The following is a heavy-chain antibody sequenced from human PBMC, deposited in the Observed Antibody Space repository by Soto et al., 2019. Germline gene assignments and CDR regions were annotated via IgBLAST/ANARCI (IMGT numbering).Heavy chain of an antibody. CDR3: AKAKRTSKTYSSSWYDY. Sequence: GGSLRLSCAASGFTFSSYGMHWVRQAPGKGLEWVAVISYDGSNKYYADSVKGRFTISRDNSKNTLYLQMNSLRAEDTAVYYCAKAKRTSKTYSSSWYDYWGQGTLVTVSS. CDR1: GFTFSSYG. J-gene: IGHJ4*02. D-gene: IGHD6-13*01. CDR2: ISYDGSNK. V-gene: IGHV3-30*18.